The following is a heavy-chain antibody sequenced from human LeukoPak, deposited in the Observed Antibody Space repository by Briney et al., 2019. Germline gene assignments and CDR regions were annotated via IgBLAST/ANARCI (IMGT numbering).Heavy chain of an antibody. CDR3: ARDHHPFTA. Sequence: GGSLRLSCAPSGFTFTIYWMSWVRQAPGKGLEWVANIKQDGSEKNYVDSVKGRFTISRDNAKNSLYLQMNSLRAEDTAVYYCARDHHPFTAWGQGILVTVSS. CDR1: GFTFTIYW. J-gene: IGHJ4*02. D-gene: IGHD5-18*01. V-gene: IGHV3-7*04. CDR2: IKQDGSEK.